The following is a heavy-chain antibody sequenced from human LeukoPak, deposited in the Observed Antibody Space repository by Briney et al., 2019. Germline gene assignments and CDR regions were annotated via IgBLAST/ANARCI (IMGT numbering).Heavy chain of an antibody. J-gene: IGHJ5*02. CDR1: GGSISRGAYY. Sequence: SETLSLTCTVSGGSISRGAYYWGWIRQPPGKGLEWIGSIYYSGSTYYNPSLKSRVTISVDTSKNQFSLKLSSVTAADTAVYYCARDDTYGWFDPWGQGTLVTVSS. CDR2: IYYSGST. D-gene: IGHD5-18*01. CDR3: ARDDTYGWFDP. V-gene: IGHV4-39*07.